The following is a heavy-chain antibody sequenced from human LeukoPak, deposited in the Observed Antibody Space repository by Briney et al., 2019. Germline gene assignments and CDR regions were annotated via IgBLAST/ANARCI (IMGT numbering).Heavy chain of an antibody. Sequence: GGSLRLSCATSGFTFSSIWMSWVRQAPGKGLEWVANMKHDGSETNYVDSVKGRFTISRDNAKNSLHLQMNSLRVEDTAVYYCAKNGGPHGMDVWGQGTTVTVSS. J-gene: IGHJ6*02. CDR1: GFTFSSIW. V-gene: IGHV3-7*02. CDR3: AKNGGPHGMDV. CDR2: MKHDGSET. D-gene: IGHD3-16*01.